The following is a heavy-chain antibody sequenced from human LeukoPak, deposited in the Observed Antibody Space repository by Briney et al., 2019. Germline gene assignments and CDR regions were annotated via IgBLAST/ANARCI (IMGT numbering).Heavy chain of an antibody. J-gene: IGHJ6*03. V-gene: IGHV4-38-2*02. CDR2: IYTSGST. Sequence: SETLSLTCTVSGYSISSGYYWGWIRQPPGKGLEWIGRIYTSGSTNYNPSLKSRVTISVDTSKNQFSLKLSSVTAADTAVYYCARDKCSSTSCYSDYYYYYMDVWGKGTTVTVSS. CDR3: ARDKCSSTSCYSDYYYYYMDV. D-gene: IGHD2-2*01. CDR1: GYSISSGYY.